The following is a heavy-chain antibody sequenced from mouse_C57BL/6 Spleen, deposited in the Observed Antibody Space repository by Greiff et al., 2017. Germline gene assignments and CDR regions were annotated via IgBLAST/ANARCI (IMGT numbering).Heavy chain of an antibody. J-gene: IGHJ2*01. CDR2: ISYDGSN. CDR1: GYSITSGYY. CDR3: ARENLEYYFDY. V-gene: IGHV3-6*01. Sequence: EVQLQQSGPGLVKPSQSLSLTCSVTGYSITSGYYWNWIRQFPGNKLEWMGYISYDGSNNYNPSLKNRISITRDTSKNQFFLKLNSVTTEDTATYYCARENLEYYFDYGGQGTTLTVSS.